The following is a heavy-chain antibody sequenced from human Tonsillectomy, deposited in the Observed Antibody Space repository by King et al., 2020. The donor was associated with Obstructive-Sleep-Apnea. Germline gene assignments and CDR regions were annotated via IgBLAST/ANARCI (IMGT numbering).Heavy chain of an antibody. CDR1: GGSFSGYY. Sequence: VQLQQWGAGLLKPPETLSLTCAVYGGSFSGYYWSWIRQPPGKGLEWIGEINHSGSTNYNPSLKSRVTISVDTSKNQFSLTLSSVTAADTAVYYCAGGSRGMKRGYSYGYDAGRDYWGQGTLVTVSS. V-gene: IGHV4-34*01. D-gene: IGHD5-18*01. CDR2: INHSGST. J-gene: IGHJ4*02. CDR3: AGGSRGMKRGYSYGYDAGRDY.